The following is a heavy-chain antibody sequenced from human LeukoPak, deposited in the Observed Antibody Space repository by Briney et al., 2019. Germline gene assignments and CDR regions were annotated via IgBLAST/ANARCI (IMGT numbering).Heavy chain of an antibody. CDR2: INPNSGGT. J-gene: IGHJ5*01. CDR1: GYTFTPYY. D-gene: IGHD1-26*01. V-gene: IGHV1-2*02. CDR3: ARPWEITMSERSYNWFDS. Sequence: ASVNVSCKASGYTFTPYYIHWVRQAPGQGREWVGRINPNSGGTNYAQKFQGRVTMTRDTSISTAYMELSRLRSDDTAVYFCARPWEITMSERSYNWFDSWGQGTLVTVSS.